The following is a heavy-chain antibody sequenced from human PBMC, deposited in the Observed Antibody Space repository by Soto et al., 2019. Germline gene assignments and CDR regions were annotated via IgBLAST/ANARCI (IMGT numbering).Heavy chain of an antibody. CDR3: ARERYQVISDGMDV. V-gene: IGHV1-2*02. Sequence: XSVKVACKASGYPFTGYYIHWVREAPGQGLEWMGWINPQTGGTSYGQKFQGRVTLSRDTSINTAYLELSRLRFDDAAVYFCARERYQVISDGMDVWGQGTTVTVSS. D-gene: IGHD2-2*01. CDR2: INPQTGGT. CDR1: GYPFTGYY. J-gene: IGHJ6*02.